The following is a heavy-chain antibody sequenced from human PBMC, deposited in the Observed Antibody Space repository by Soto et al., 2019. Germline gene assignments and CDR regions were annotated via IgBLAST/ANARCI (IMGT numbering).Heavy chain of an antibody. Sequence: PGGSLRLSCEASGFKFDDYMMHWVRQAPGKGLEWISLISWDGGSIDYADSIKGRFTVSRDNSKTSLYLHMHSLTSDDTAFYFCAKESNGGSSLDSWGQGTLVTVSS. CDR1: GFKFDDYM. CDR3: AKESNGGSSLDS. CDR2: ISWDGGSI. V-gene: IGHV3-43*01. J-gene: IGHJ5*01. D-gene: IGHD2-15*01.